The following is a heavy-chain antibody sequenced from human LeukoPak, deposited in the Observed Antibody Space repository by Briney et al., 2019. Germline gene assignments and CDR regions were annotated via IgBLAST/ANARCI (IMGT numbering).Heavy chain of an antibody. CDR1: GGSIRTYY. CDR3: ARATNVDYFYYYGMDV. V-gene: IGHV4-59*01. J-gene: IGHJ6*02. Sequence: SETLSLTCTVSGGSIRTYYWSWIRQPPGKGLEWIGYIYDNGNTTYADSLKSRVTLSIDTSKNQFSLNLTSVTAADTAMYYCARATNVDYFYYYGMDVWGQGTTVTVSS. D-gene: IGHD2/OR15-2a*01. CDR2: IYDNGNT.